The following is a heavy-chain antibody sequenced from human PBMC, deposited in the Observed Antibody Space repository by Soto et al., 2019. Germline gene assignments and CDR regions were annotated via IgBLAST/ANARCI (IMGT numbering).Heavy chain of an antibody. CDR2: IWNDGNNR. CDR3: ARDRELGRTSPYFDY. CDR1: GFTFSIFG. Sequence: PGGSLRLSCAASGFTFSIFGVHWVRQAPCKGLEWVAVIWNDGNNRRYADSVRGRFTVSKDNSKNRVYLQMDSLRVEDTAIYYCARDRELGRTSPYFDYWGQGTLVTVSS. D-gene: IGHD3-10*01. J-gene: IGHJ4*02. V-gene: IGHV3-33*01.